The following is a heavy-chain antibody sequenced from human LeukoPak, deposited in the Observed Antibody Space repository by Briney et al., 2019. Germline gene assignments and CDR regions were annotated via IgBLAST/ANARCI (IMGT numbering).Heavy chain of an antibody. CDR2: INPNSGGA. CDR1: GYTFTGYY. Sequence: ASVKVSCTASGYTFTGYYMHWVRQAPGQGLEWMGRINPNSGGANYAQKFQGRVTMSRDTSISTAYMELSRLRSDDTAVYYCAREQQWLVPDYWGQGTLVTVSS. J-gene: IGHJ4*02. CDR3: AREQQWLVPDY. V-gene: IGHV1-2*06. D-gene: IGHD6-19*01.